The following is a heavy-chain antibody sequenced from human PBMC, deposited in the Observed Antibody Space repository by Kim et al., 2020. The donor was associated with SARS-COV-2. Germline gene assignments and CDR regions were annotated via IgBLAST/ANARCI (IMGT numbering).Heavy chain of an antibody. V-gene: IGHV4-39*01. J-gene: IGHJ4*02. CDR2: IYYSGST. Sequence: SETLSLTCTVSGGSISSSSYYWGWIRQPPGKGLEWIGSIYYSGSTYYNPSLKSRVTISVDTSKNQFSLKLSSVTAADTAVYYCARQNIAAAVFFDYWGQGTLVTVSS. CDR3: ARQNIAAAVFFDY. D-gene: IGHD6-13*01. CDR1: GGSISSSSYY.